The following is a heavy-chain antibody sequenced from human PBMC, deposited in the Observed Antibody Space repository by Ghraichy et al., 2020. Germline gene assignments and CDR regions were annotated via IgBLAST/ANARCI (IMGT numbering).Heavy chain of an antibody. V-gene: IGHV4-59*01. J-gene: IGHJ4*02. D-gene: IGHD3-3*01. CDR1: GYSITSYY. CDR3: ARVDYWSGFYDY. Sequence: SETLSLTCTVSGYSITSYYWSWIRQPPGKGLEWIGYIFHSGYNKYNPSLKSRVTISADTSKNQFSLKLSSVTAADTAVYYCARVDYWSGFYDYWGQGTQVNVSS. CDR2: IFHSGYN.